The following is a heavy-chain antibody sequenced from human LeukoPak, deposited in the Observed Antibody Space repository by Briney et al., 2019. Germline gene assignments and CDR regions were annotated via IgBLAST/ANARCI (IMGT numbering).Heavy chain of an antibody. CDR3: AGNLGY. CDR1: GFSFSSYW. V-gene: IGHV3-7*01. D-gene: IGHD1-14*01. CDR2: IKRDGSEK. Sequence: PGGSLRLSCAASGFSFSSYWMSWVRQAPGKGLEWVDNIKRDGSEKYYVDSVKGRFTISRDNAKNSLYLQMDSLRAEDTAVYHCAGNLGYWGQGTLVTVSS. J-gene: IGHJ4*02.